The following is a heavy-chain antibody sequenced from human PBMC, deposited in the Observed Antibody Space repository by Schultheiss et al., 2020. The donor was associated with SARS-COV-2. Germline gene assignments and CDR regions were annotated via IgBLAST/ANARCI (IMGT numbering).Heavy chain of an antibody. Sequence: SETLSLTCTVSGGSISSYYWSWIRQPAGKGLEWIGRIYTSGSTNYNPSLKSRVTISVDTSKNQFSLKLSSVTAADTAVYYCARRRPDYYDSSGYYYRQMQAFDIWGQGTMVTVSS. J-gene: IGHJ3*02. D-gene: IGHD3-22*01. CDR1: GGSISSYY. CDR3: ARRRPDYYDSSGYYYRQMQAFDI. V-gene: IGHV4-4*07. CDR2: IYTSGST.